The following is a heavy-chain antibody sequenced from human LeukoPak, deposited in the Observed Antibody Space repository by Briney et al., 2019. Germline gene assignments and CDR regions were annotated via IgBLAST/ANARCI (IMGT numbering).Heavy chain of an antibody. Sequence: PSETLSLTCTVSGGSISSYYWSWIRQPPGKGLEWIGYIYYSGSTNYNPSLKSRVTISVDTSKNQFSLKLSSVTAADTAVYYCARESTGVDPWGQGTLVTVSS. CDR2: IYYSGST. D-gene: IGHD2-8*02. CDR3: ARESTGVDP. J-gene: IGHJ5*02. V-gene: IGHV4-59*12. CDR1: GGSISSYY.